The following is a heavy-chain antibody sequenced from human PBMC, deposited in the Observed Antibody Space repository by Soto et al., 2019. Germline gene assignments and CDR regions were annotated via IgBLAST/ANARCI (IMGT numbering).Heavy chain of an antibody. V-gene: IGHV4-31*03. CDR3: ARAGDLNFQATYYYASPDY. Sequence: SETLSLTCTVSGGSISSGGYYWSWIRQHPGKGLEWIGYIYYSGSTYYNPSLKSRLTISVDTSKNQFSLKLSSVTAADTAVYYCARAGDLNFQATYYYASPDYWGQGTLVTVPS. J-gene: IGHJ4*02. CDR2: IYYSGST. CDR1: GGSISSGGYY. D-gene: IGHD3-10*01.